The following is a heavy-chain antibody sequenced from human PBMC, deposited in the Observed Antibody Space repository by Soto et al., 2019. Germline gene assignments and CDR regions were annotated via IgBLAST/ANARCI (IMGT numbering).Heavy chain of an antibody. D-gene: IGHD3-22*01. CDR3: DKDLESPADYYYSSGFYHDAFDT. V-gene: IGHV1-69*06. Sequence: QVQLVQSGAEVKKPGSSVKVSCKASGGTFSSYAISWVRQAPGQGLEWMGGIIPIFGTANYAQKFQGRVTSTADKATRTAYMELSKLRTEDTAVYYFDKDLESPADYYYSSGFYHDAFDTWGQGTMVTVSS. CDR1: GGTFSSYA. J-gene: IGHJ3*02. CDR2: IIPIFGTA.